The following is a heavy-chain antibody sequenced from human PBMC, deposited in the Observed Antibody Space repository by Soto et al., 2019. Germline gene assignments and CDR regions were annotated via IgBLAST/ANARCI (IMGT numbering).Heavy chain of an antibody. Sequence: LSLTCDVAGYSISNGYYWGWIRQPPGKGLEWIGNIYHTGSTYHNPSLKSRVTISVDKSKNQFSLKLSSVTAADTAVYYCARRGSSGTPVDYWGQGTLVTVSS. V-gene: IGHV4-38-2*01. D-gene: IGHD1-26*01. CDR1: GYSISNGYY. CDR3: ARRGSSGTPVDY. CDR2: IYHTGST. J-gene: IGHJ4*02.